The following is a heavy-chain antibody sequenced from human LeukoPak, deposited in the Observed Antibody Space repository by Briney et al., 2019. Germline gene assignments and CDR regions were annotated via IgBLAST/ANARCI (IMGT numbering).Heavy chain of an antibody. D-gene: IGHD3-16*01. CDR3: ARAPSMILPYYFDS. J-gene: IGHJ4*02. Sequence: SETLSLTCTVSGGSISTYYWNWIRQPPGKGLEWIGNIDYSGSTHSNSSLKSRVTMSVDRSRNQFSLNLTSLTAADTAVYYCARAPSMILPYYFDSWGQGTLVAVSS. CDR1: GGSISTYY. CDR2: IDYSGST. V-gene: IGHV4-59*01.